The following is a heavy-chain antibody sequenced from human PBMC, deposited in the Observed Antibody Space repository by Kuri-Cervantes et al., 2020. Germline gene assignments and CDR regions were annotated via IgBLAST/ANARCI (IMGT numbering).Heavy chain of an antibody. J-gene: IGHJ4*02. CDR2: LDQDGSEK. CDR3: ARDSGAVIADS. CDR1: GFTFSTYW. D-gene: IGHD3-10*01. Sequence: GESLKSPCAASGFTFSTYWMSWLRQAPGKGLEWVANLDQDGSEKYYVDSGRGRFSISKDNARNSLYLQMSSLRAEDTAVYYCARDSGAVIADSWGQGTLVTVSS. V-gene: IGHV3-7*01.